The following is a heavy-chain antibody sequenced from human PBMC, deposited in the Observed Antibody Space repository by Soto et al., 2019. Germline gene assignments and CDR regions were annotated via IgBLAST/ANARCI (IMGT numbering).Heavy chain of an antibody. D-gene: IGHD2-21*01. CDR2: LYRGPGT. V-gene: IGHV3-66*04. J-gene: IGHJ3*01. Sequence: EEQLVESGGGLVRPGGSLRLSCAVSGFSVSTNFMNWVRQAPGKEPQWVAVLYRGPGTYYADSVKGRFIISRDDSTNTLFLHLTIMRAEDTAVYYCARQCGGDSSNAFPLWGQGTMVTVSS. CDR3: ARQCGGDSSNAFPL. CDR1: GFSVSTNF.